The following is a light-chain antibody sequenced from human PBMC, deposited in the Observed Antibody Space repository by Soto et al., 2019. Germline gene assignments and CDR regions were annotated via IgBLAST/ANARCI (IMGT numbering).Light chain of an antibody. CDR1: QDINNW. J-gene: IGKJ4*01. CDR2: TTS. V-gene: IGKV1D-12*01. CDR3: QQANSFPLT. Sequence: DIQVTQSPSSVSASVGDRVTITCRASQDINNWLAWYQQKPGKAPKLLIYTTSNLQSGVPSRFSGSGSGTDFTLTINSLQPEDFATYHCQQANSFPLTFGGGTKVEIK.